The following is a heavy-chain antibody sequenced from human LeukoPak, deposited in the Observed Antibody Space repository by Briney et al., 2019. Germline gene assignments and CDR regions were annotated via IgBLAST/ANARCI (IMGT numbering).Heavy chain of an antibody. CDR3: ASAYGSGSPPAPFDY. CDR2: ISAYNGNT. CDR1: GYIFTTYG. D-gene: IGHD3-10*01. V-gene: IGHV1-18*01. Sequence: ASVTVSFKASGYIFTTYGISWVRQAPGQGLEWMGWISAYNGNTKYARKFQGRVTMTTDTSTSTAYMELRSLSSDDSAVYYCASAYGSGSPPAPFDYWGQGTLVTVSS. J-gene: IGHJ4*02.